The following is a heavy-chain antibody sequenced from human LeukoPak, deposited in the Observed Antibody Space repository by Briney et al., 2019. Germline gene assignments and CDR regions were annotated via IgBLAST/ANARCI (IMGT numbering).Heavy chain of an antibody. V-gene: IGHV3-23*01. Sequence: GGSLRLSCAASGFTFSNYAMSWVRQAPGKGLEWVSTISGGGGSTYYADSVKGRFTISRDNSKNTLYLQMNSLGAEDTAVYYCAKVRAWSGYATDYWGQGTLVTVSS. CDR2: ISGGGGST. CDR3: AKVRAWSGYATDY. CDR1: GFTFSNYA. D-gene: IGHD3-3*01. J-gene: IGHJ4*02.